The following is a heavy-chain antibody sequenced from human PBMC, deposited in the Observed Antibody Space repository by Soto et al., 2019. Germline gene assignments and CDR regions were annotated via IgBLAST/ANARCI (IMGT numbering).Heavy chain of an antibody. J-gene: IGHJ4*02. CDR2: ISWNGGSI. Sequence: EVQLVESGGGLVQPGRSLRLSCAASEFTFDDYAMHWVRQAPGKGLEWVSGISWNGGSIGYADSVKARFTISRDNAKNSLYLQMNSLRVEDTALYYCARDRDGRYYFDYWGQGTLVTVSS. V-gene: IGHV3-9*01. CDR1: EFTFDDYA. D-gene: IGHD2-21*01. CDR3: ARDRDGRYYFDY.